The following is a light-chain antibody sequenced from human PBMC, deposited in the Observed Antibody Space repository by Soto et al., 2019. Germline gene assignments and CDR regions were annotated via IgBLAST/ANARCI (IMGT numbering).Light chain of an antibody. J-gene: IGLJ3*02. CDR3: CSYAGNGAWV. CDR1: SGDVGNYDL. Sequence: ALTQPASVSGSPGQSITISCSGSSGDVGNYDLVSWYQQIPGKAPQLMIFEVSRRPSRVSDRFSGSKSGNTASLTISGLQAEDEGDFYCCSYAGNGAWVFGGGTQLTVL. V-gene: IGLV2-23*02. CDR2: EVS.